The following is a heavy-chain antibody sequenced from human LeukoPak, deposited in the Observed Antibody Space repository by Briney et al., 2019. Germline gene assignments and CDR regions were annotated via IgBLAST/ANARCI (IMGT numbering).Heavy chain of an antibody. Sequence: PGGSLRISCAASGFTFSNCAINWVRQPPGKGLEWVSGISGSGQKTFYADSVKGRFTISRDNVKQMVFLQMDNLRADDTAIYYCAKDRSAIDPFYFDLWGHGILVPVSS. J-gene: IGHJ4*01. V-gene: IGHV3-23*01. CDR1: GFTFSNCA. CDR2: ISGSGQKT. D-gene: IGHD6-25*01. CDR3: AKDRSAIDPFYFDL.